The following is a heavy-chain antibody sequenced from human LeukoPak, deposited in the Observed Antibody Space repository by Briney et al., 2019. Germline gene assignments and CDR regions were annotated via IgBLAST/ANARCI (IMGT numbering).Heavy chain of an antibody. CDR2: ISGTGYNT. J-gene: IGHJ4*02. V-gene: IGHV3-23*01. CDR1: GFTFRNCA. D-gene: IGHD3-10*01. CDR3: AKHVSGSLFYFDY. Sequence: GESLRLSCAASGFTFRNCAMSWVRQAPGKGLEWVSGISGTGYNTYYADSVKGRFTVSRDNSKNTLYLQMNSLGAEDTAVYYCAKHVSGSLFYFDYWGQRTLVTVSS.